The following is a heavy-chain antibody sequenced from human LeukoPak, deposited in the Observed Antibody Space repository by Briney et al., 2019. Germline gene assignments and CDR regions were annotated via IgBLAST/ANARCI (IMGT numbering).Heavy chain of an antibody. Sequence: ASVKVSCKASGGTFSSYAISWVRQAPGQGLEWMGGIIPIFGTANYAQKFQGRVTITADKSTSTAYMELSSLRSEDTAVYYCARQGFGGSYSSYYYYYYMDVWGKGTTVTVSS. CDR1: GGTFSSYA. J-gene: IGHJ6*03. D-gene: IGHD1-26*01. CDR2: IIPIFGTA. V-gene: IGHV1-69*06. CDR3: ARQGFGGSYSSYYYYYYMDV.